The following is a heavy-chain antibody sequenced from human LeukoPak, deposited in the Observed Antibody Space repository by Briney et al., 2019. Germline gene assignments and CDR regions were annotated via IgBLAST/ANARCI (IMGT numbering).Heavy chain of an antibody. Sequence: PSETLSLTCTVSGGSISGHYWSWIRQAPGKGLEWVSYISSSGSTIYYADSVKGRFTIPRDNAKNSLYLQMSSLRAEDTAVYYCARDRLHYVEYEKTFDYWGQGTLVTVSS. CDR2: ISSSGSTI. CDR1: GGSISGHY. J-gene: IGHJ4*02. CDR3: ARDRLHYVEYEKTFDY. V-gene: IGHV3-11*04. D-gene: IGHD4-17*01.